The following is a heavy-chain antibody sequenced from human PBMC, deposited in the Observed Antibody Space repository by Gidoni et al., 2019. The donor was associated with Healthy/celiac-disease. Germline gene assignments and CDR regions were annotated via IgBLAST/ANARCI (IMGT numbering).Heavy chain of an antibody. D-gene: IGHD6-19*01. J-gene: IGHJ4*02. CDR3: AKSSRGGWYFDY. Sequence: EVQLLESGGGLVQPGGSLRLSCAAAGCTFSSYDMSWVRQAPGKGFGWVSAISGSGGSTYYADSVKGRFTISRDNSKNTLYLQMNSLRAEDTALYYCAKSSRGGWYFDYWGQGTLVTVSS. CDR2: ISGSGGST. CDR1: GCTFSSYD. V-gene: IGHV3-23*01.